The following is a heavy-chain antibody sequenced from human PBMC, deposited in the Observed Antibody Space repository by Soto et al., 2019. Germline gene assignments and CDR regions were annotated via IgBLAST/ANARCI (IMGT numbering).Heavy chain of an antibody. CDR3: ARRRSSGWYGESWYFDY. D-gene: IGHD6-19*01. CDR2: IYYSGST. V-gene: IGHV4-39*01. J-gene: IGHJ4*02. CDR1: GGSISSSSYY. Sequence: SETLSLTCTVSGGSISSSSYYWGWIRQPPGKGLEWIGSIYYSGSTYYNPSLKSRVTISVDTSKNQFSLKLSSVTAADTAVYYCARRRSSGWYGESWYFDYWGQGTLVTVSS.